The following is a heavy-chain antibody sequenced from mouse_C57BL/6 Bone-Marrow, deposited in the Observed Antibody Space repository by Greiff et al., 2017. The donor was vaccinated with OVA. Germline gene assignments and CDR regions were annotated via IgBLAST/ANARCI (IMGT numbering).Heavy chain of an antibody. D-gene: IGHD2-12*01. Sequence: QVQLQQPGAELVKPGASAKLSCKASGYTFTSYWMHWVKQRPGQGLEWIGMIHPNSGSTNYNEKFKSKATLTVDKSSSTAYMQLSSLTSEDSAVYYCARREYSPFDYWGQGTTLTVSS. V-gene: IGHV1-64*01. CDR3: ARREYSPFDY. CDR1: GYTFTSYW. CDR2: IHPNSGST. J-gene: IGHJ2*01.